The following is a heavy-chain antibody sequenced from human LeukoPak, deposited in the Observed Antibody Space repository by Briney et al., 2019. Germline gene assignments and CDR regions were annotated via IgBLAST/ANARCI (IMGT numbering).Heavy chain of an antibody. CDR2: VYYSGTT. CDR1: GGSISTYY. V-gene: IGHV4-59*08. Sequence: PSETLSLTCTVSGGSISTYYWSWIRQPPGKGLEWIGYVYYSGTTNYNPSLRSRVTISVDTSKNQLSLKLTSVTAADTAVYYCARRGYFDYWGQGTLVTVSS. J-gene: IGHJ4*02. CDR3: ARRGYFDY.